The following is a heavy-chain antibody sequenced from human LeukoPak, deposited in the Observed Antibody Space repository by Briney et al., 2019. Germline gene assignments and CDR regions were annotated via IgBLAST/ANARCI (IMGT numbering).Heavy chain of an antibody. Sequence: PGGSLRLSCAASGFTFSSHAMTWVRQAPGKGLEWVSIISDSAGSTYYADSVKGRFTISRDNAKNSLYLQMNSLRAEDTAVYYCARDSAIIAAAGIVDYWGQGTLVTVSS. D-gene: IGHD6-13*01. CDR2: ISDSAGST. V-gene: IGHV3-23*01. CDR1: GFTFSSHA. J-gene: IGHJ4*02. CDR3: ARDSAIIAAAGIVDY.